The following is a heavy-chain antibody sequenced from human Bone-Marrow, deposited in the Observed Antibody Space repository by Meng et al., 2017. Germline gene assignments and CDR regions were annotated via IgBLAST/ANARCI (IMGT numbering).Heavy chain of an antibody. CDR1: GFPFSSYG. Sequence: QVWVGGSGGCVVQPGRSPVLSCAVSGFPFSSYGRHWVRQAPGKGLEWVAVIWYDGSNKYYADSVKGRFTISRDNSKNTLYLQMNSLRAEDTAVYYCAREGDSSGPNFDYWGQGTLVTVSS. CDR2: IWYDGSNK. J-gene: IGHJ4*02. V-gene: IGHV3-33*01. D-gene: IGHD6-19*01. CDR3: AREGDSSGPNFDY.